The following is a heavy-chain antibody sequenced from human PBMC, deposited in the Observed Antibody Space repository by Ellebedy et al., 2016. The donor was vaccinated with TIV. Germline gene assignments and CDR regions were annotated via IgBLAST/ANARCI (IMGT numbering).Heavy chain of an antibody. Sequence: SETLSLTXTVSGGSISSYYWSWIRQPPGKGLEWIGYIYYSGSTNYNPSLKSRVTISVDTSKNQFSLKLSSVTAADTAVYYCARDDGIAAAGTFYGMDVWGQGTTVTVSS. D-gene: IGHD6-13*01. CDR2: IYYSGST. CDR1: GGSISSYY. J-gene: IGHJ6*02. CDR3: ARDDGIAAAGTFYGMDV. V-gene: IGHV4-59*01.